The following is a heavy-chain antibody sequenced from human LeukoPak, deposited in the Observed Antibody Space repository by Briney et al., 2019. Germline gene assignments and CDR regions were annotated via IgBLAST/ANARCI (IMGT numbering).Heavy chain of an antibody. D-gene: IGHD3-3*01. CDR2: IYYSGST. CDR1: GGSISSYY. V-gene: IGHV4-59*08. J-gene: IGHJ4*02. CDR3: ASSMGYYYFDY. Sequence: SETLSLTCTVSGGSISSYYWSWIRQPPGKGLEWIGYIYYSGSTNYNPSLKSRVTISVDTSKNQFSLKLSSVTAADTAVYYSASSMGYYYFDYWGQGTLVTVSS.